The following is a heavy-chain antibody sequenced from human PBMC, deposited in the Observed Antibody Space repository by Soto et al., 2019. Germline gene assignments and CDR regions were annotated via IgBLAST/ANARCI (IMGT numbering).Heavy chain of an antibody. J-gene: IGHJ6*02. Sequence: QVQLVQSGAEVKKPGASVKVSCKASGYTFTSYYMHWVRQAPGQGLEWMGIINPSGGSTSYAQKFQGRVAMTRDTSTSTVYMELSSLRSEDTAVYYCAREEGYCSSTSCETAPAYYYGMDVWGQGTTVTVSS. V-gene: IGHV1-46*01. CDR2: INPSGGST. CDR1: GYTFTSYY. CDR3: AREEGYCSSTSCETAPAYYYGMDV. D-gene: IGHD2-2*01.